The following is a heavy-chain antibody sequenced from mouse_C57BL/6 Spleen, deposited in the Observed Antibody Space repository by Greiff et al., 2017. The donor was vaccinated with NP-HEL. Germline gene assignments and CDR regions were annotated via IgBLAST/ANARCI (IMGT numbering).Heavy chain of an antibody. J-gene: IGHJ2*01. CDR1: GYTFTDYE. D-gene: IGHD2-4*01. CDR2: IDPETGGT. V-gene: IGHV1-15*01. Sequence: QVQLQQSGAELVRPGASVTLSCKASGYTFTDYEMHWVKQTPVHGLEWIGAIDPETGGTAYNQKFKGKAILTADKSSSTAYMELRSLTSEDSAVYYCTRRGYYDYDGAYYFDYWGQGTTLTVSS. CDR3: TRRGYYDYDGAYYFDY.